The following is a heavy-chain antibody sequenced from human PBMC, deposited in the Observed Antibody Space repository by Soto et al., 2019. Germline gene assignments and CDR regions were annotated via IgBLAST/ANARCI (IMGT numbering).Heavy chain of an antibody. J-gene: IGHJ5*02. D-gene: IGHD1-1*01. CDR2: IYYTGST. CDR3: ARVSPQQDRFDP. V-gene: IGHV4-59*01. CDR1: GGTLNSAY. Sequence: QVQLQESGPGLVKPSETLSLTCTVSGGTLNSAYWSWIRQPPGQGLEWIGQIYYTGSTNYNPSLKSRVTMSVDMSKNQFSLKVTSVTAADTAVYYCARVSPQQDRFDPWGQGALVTVSS.